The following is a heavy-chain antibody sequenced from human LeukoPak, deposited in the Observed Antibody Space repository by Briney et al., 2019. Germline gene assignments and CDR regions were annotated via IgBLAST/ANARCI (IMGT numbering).Heavy chain of an antibody. V-gene: IGHV3-7*01. CDR3: ARMNYVSTGWGAPFDY. CDR2: IKQDGSEK. J-gene: IGHJ4*02. CDR1: GFTFSSYW. Sequence: GGSLRLSCAASGFTFSSYWMSWVRQAPGKGLEWVANIKQDGSEKYYVDSVKGRFTISRDNAKNSLYLQMNSLRAEDTAVYYCARMNYVSTGWGAPFDYWGQGTLVTVSS. D-gene: IGHD1-7*01.